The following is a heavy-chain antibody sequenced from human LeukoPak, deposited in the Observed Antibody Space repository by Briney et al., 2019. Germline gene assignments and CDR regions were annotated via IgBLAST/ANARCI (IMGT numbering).Heavy chain of an antibody. Sequence: PGGSLRLSCAASGFTFSSYAMSWVRQAPGKGLEWVSAISGSGGSTYYADSVKGRFTISRDNSKNTLYLQMNSLRAEDTAVYYCAKDPVYDFGVVIIPYYFDYWGQGTLVTVSS. CDR2: ISGSGGST. D-gene: IGHD3-3*01. CDR1: GFTFSSYA. J-gene: IGHJ4*02. CDR3: AKDPVYDFGVVIIPYYFDY. V-gene: IGHV3-23*01.